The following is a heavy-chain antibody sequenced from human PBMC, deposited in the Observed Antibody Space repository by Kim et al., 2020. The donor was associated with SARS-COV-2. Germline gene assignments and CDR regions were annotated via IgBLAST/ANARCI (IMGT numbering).Heavy chain of an antibody. Sequence: GGSLRLSCAVSGIPFSNAWFNWVRQSPGKGLEWVGRIKSKTDGGTSDLAAPVKGRFAISRDDSENTLYLLMNNVKTDDSAVYYFTTVSMRWGQGTLVTVS. CDR1: GIPFSNAW. CDR2: IKSKTDGGTS. CDR3: TTVSMR. V-gene: IGHV3-15*01. J-gene: IGHJ4*02. D-gene: IGHD2-2*01.